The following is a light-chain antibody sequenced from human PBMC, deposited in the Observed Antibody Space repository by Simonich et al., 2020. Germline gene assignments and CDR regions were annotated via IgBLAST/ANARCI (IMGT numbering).Light chain of an antibody. CDR2: DVS. Sequence: QSALTQPASVSGSPGQSITIYCTGTSSDVGSYNLVSWYQQHPGKAPKFMIYDVSKRPSGVSNRFSGSKSGNTASLTISGLQAEDEADYYCSSYTSSSTWVFGGGTKLTVL. CDR1: SSDVGSYNL. V-gene: IGLV2-14*02. J-gene: IGLJ3*02. CDR3: SSYTSSSTWV.